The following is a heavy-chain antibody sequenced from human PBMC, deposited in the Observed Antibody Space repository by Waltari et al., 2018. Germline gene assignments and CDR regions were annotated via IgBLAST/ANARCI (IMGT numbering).Heavy chain of an antibody. D-gene: IGHD3-16*01. J-gene: IGHJ5*02. CDR3: TPGGREGVS. CDR1: GFTFSNAW. CDR2: IKRKTAGGTT. Sequence: EVQLVESGGGLVKPGGSLRLSCAASGFTFSNAWMNWVRQAPGKGLEWVGRIKRKTAGGTTDYAAPVKGRFTISRDDSKNTLYLQMNSLKTEDTAGYYCTPGGREGVSWGQGTLVTVSS. V-gene: IGHV3-15*07.